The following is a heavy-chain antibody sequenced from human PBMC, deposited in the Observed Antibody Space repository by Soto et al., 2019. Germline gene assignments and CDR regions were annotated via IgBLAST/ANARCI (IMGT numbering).Heavy chain of an antibody. CDR2: IYYSGST. J-gene: IGHJ4*02. V-gene: IGHV4-59*01. Sequence: ASETLSLTCTVSGGSISSYYWSWIRQPPVKGLEWIGYIYYSGSTNYNPSLKSRVTISVDTSKNQFSLKLSSVTAADTAVYYCASGRLVAVSSSYFGDSFDYWGQGTLVTVSS. CDR1: GGSISSYY. D-gene: IGHD6-6*01. CDR3: ASGRLVAVSSSYFGDSFDY.